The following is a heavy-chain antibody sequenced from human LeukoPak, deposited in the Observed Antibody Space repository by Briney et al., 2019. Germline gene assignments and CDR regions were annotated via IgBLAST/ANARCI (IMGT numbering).Heavy chain of an antibody. CDR2: IIPIFGTA. Sequence: SVKVSCKASGGTFSSYAISWVRQAPGQGLEWMGGIIPIFGTANYAQKFQGRVTITADESTSTAYMELSSLRSEDTAVYYCAIPRRGSSSPKVGPGRDYYYMDVWGKGTTVTVSS. V-gene: IGHV1-69*13. D-gene: IGHD6-6*01. CDR1: GGTFSSYA. J-gene: IGHJ6*03. CDR3: AIPRRGSSSPKVGPGRDYYYMDV.